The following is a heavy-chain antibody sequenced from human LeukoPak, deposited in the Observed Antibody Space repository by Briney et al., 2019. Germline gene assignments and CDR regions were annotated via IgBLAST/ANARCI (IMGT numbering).Heavy chain of an antibody. J-gene: IGHJ4*02. D-gene: IGHD2-15*01. Sequence: GGSLRLSCAASGFTFSTYWMTWVRQAPGKGLEWVANINQGGNKNYYLDSVKGRFTISRDNAKNSLYLQMNSLRAEDTAVYYCARDYTYSTGGTYYDRFDYWGQGTLVTVSS. CDR3: ARDYTYSTGGTYYDRFDY. CDR2: INQGGNKN. V-gene: IGHV3-7*01. CDR1: GFTFSTYW.